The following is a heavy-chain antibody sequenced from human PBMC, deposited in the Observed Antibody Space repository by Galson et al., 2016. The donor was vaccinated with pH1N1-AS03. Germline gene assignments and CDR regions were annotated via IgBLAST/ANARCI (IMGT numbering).Heavy chain of an antibody. CDR1: GDSVSSNSVA. V-gene: IGHV6-1*01. J-gene: IGHJ6*02. D-gene: IGHD5/OR15-5a*01. CDR2: TYYRSRWYN. Sequence: CAISGDSVSSNSVAWNWIRQSPSRGLEWLGRTYYRSRWYNDYALFVKSRITINPDTSKNQFSLHLNSVTSEDTAVYYCARGRSSAMDVWGQGTTVTVSS. CDR3: ARGRSSAMDV.